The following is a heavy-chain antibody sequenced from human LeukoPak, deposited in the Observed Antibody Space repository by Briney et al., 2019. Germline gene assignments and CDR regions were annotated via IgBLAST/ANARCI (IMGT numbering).Heavy chain of an antibody. CDR1: GGSITTNY. CDR2: MYYSGDT. Sequence: PSETLSLTCTVSGGSITTNYWSWVRQPPGKGLEWIAYMYYSGDTNYSPSLKSRVTISMDTSKKQVSLKMTSVTAADTAVYYRARGRGWYDYWGQGTLVTVSS. D-gene: IGHD6-19*01. J-gene: IGHJ4*02. CDR3: ARGRGWYDY. V-gene: IGHV4-59*01.